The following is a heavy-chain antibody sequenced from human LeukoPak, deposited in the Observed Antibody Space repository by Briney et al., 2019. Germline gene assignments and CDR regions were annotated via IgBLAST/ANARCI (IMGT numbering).Heavy chain of an antibody. CDR3: AKEGTITRGYCSSTSCCVWNWFDP. D-gene: IGHD2-2*01. CDR2: ISWNSGSI. Sequence: GGSLRLSCAASGFTFGNYAMHWVRQAPGKGLEWVSGISWNSGSIGYADSVKGRFTISRDNAKNSLYLQMNSLRAEDTALYYCAKEGTITRGYCSSTSCCVWNWFDPWGQGTLVTVSS. J-gene: IGHJ5*02. CDR1: GFTFGNYA. V-gene: IGHV3-9*01.